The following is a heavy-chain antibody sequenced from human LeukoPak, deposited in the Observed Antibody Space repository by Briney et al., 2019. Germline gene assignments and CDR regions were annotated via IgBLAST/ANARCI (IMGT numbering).Heavy chain of an antibody. CDR3: ARRVSSSSASFDP. V-gene: IGHV4-39*01. Sequence: PSETLSLTCTVSGGSISSYYWSWIRQPPGKGLEWIGSIYYSGSTYYNPSLKSRVTISVDTSKNQFSLKLSSVTAADTAVYYCARRVSSSSASFDPWGQGTLVTVSS. J-gene: IGHJ5*02. CDR2: IYYSGST. D-gene: IGHD6-6*01. CDR1: GGSISSYY.